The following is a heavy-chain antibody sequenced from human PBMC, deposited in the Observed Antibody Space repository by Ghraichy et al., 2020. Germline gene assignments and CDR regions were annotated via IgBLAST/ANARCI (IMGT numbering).Heavy chain of an antibody. Sequence: SETLSLTCTVSGGSISSYYWSWIRQPPGKGLEWIGYIYYSGSTNYNPSLKSRVTISVDTSKNQFSLKLSSVTAADTAVYYCARKRQDSSGYFGWYFDLWGRGTLVTVSS. D-gene: IGHD3-22*01. CDR1: GGSISSYY. CDR2: IYYSGST. V-gene: IGHV4-59*01. CDR3: ARKRQDSSGYFGWYFDL. J-gene: IGHJ2*01.